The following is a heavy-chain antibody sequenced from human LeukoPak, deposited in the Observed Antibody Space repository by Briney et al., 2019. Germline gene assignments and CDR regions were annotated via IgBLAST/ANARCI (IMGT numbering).Heavy chain of an antibody. CDR2: ISSSGSTI. D-gene: IGHD4-17*01. J-gene: IGHJ3*02. CDR1: GFTFSSYA. V-gene: IGHV3-48*03. Sequence: GGSLRLSCAAPGFTFSSYAMNWVRQAPGKGLEWVSYISSSGSTIYYADSVKGRFTISRDNAKNSLYLQMNSLRDEDTAVYYCARDTLLYADSPDAFDMWGQGTMVTVSS. CDR3: ARDTLLYADSPDAFDM.